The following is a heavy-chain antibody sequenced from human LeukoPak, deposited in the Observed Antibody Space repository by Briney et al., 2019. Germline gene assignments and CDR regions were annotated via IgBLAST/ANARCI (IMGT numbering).Heavy chain of an antibody. Sequence: GGSLRLSCAASGFTFSSYAMSWVRQAPGRGLEWVSAISGSGGSTYYADSVKGRFTISRDNSKNTLYLQMNSLRAEDTAVYYCARSLSSSWYLGAIDIWGQGTMVTVSS. CDR2: ISGSGGST. J-gene: IGHJ3*02. V-gene: IGHV3-23*01. CDR3: ARSLSSSWYLGAIDI. CDR1: GFTFSSYA. D-gene: IGHD6-13*01.